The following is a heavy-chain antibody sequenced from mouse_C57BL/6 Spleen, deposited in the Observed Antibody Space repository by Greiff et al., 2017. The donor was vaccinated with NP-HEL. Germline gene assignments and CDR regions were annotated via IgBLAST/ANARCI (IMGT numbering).Heavy chain of an antibody. V-gene: IGHV5-9-1*02. J-gene: IGHJ4*01. D-gene: IGHD1-1*01. CDR1: GFTFSSYA. CDR3: TRGYYYGSSFYAMDY. CDR2: ISSGGDYI. Sequence: EVKVVESGEGLVKPGGSLKLSCAASGFTFSSYAMSWVRQTPEKRLEWVAYISSGGDYIYYADTVKGRFTISRDNARNTLYLQMSSLKSEDTAMYYCTRGYYYGSSFYAMDYWGQGTSVTVSS.